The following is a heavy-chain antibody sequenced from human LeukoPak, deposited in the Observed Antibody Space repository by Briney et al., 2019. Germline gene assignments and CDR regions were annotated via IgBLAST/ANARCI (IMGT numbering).Heavy chain of an antibody. CDR2: ISISSSYI. CDR3: ARDWGYCSGGSCYH. CDR1: GVTFSSYS. V-gene: IGHV3-21*01. J-gene: IGHJ3*01. D-gene: IGHD2-15*01. Sequence: GGSLRLSCAASGVTFSSYSMNCVRQAPGKGVEWVSSISISSSYIYYADSVKGRFTISRDNAKNSLYLQMNSLRAEDTAVYYCARDWGYCSGGSCYHWGQGTMVTVSS.